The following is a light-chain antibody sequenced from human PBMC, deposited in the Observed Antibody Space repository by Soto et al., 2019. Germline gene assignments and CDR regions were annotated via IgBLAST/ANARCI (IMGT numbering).Light chain of an antibody. V-gene: IGKV3-20*01. CDR3: QQWGT. J-gene: IGKJ1*01. CDR2: GAS. Sequence: EIVLTQSPATLSLSPGERATLSCRASQSINSSYLAWYQQKPGQAPRLLIYGASSRATGIPDRFSGSGSGTDFTLTISRLEPEDFAVYYCQQWGTFGQGTKVDIK. CDR1: QSINSSY.